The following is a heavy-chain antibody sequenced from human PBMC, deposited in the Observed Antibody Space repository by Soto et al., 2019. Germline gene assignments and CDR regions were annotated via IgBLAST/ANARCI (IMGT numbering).Heavy chain of an antibody. D-gene: IGHD3-22*01. CDR2: IIPIFGTA. J-gene: IGHJ2*01. CDR1: GGTFSSYA. CDR3: ARGVHYYDSSGYYSSYWYFDL. V-gene: IGHV1-69*01. Sequence: QVQLVQSGAEVKKPGSSVKVSCKASGGTFSSYAISWVRQAPGQGLEWMGGIIPIFGTANYAQKFQGRVTITADESTSTAYMELSSLRSEDTAVYYCARGVHYYDSSGYYSSYWYFDLWGRCTLVTVSS.